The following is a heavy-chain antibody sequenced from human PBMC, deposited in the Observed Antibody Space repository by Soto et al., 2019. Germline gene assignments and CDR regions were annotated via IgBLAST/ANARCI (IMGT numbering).Heavy chain of an antibody. D-gene: IGHD3-22*01. Sequence: SETLSLTCTVSGGSISSGGYYWSWIRQHPGKGLEWIGYIYYSGSTYYNPSLKSRVTISVDTSKNQFSLKLSSVTAADTAVYYCARDPPAYYYDSSGYEYGMDVWGQGTTVTVSS. CDR3: ARDPPAYYYDSSGYEYGMDV. J-gene: IGHJ6*02. CDR2: IYYSGST. V-gene: IGHV4-31*03. CDR1: GGSISSGGYY.